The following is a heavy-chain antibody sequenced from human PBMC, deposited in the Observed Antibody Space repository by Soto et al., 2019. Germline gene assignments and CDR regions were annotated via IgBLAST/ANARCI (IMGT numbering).Heavy chain of an antibody. CDR3: AREGSRPYYYYGMDV. CDR1: GYTFTSYG. CDR2: ISAYNGNT. Sequence: QVQLVQSGAEVKKPGASVKVSCKASGYTFTSYGFSWVRQAPGQGLEWMGWISAYNGNTNYAQKLQGRVTLTTDTSTSTANMELRGLRSDDTAVYYCAREGSRPYYYYGMDVWGQGTTVTVSS. J-gene: IGHJ6*02. D-gene: IGHD1-26*01. V-gene: IGHV1-18*01.